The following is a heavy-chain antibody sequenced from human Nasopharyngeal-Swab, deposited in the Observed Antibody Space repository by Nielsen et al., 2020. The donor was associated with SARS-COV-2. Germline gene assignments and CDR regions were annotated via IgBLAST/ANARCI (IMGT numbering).Heavy chain of an antibody. V-gene: IGHV4-59*05. CDR2: IYYRGNT. J-gene: IGHJ6*02. Sequence: GSLRLSCTLSGGSISSYYRCCIRQPPGELLEWIGRIYYRGNTYYNPSLKSRVTISIDTCKNQFSLKLSSVTAADTAVYYCARRGVTTFYFYYYGMDVWGQGTTVTVSS. CDR3: ARRGVTTFYFYYYGMDV. D-gene: IGHD4-17*01. CDR1: GGSISSYY.